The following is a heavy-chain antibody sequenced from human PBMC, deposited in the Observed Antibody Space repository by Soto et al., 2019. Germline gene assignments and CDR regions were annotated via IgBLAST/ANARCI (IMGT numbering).Heavy chain of an antibody. CDR2: ISAYNGNT. CDR1: GYTFTSYG. V-gene: IGHV1-18*01. CDR3: ARDFRYYYDSSGMWFDY. J-gene: IGHJ4*02. D-gene: IGHD3-22*01. Sequence: ASVKVSCKASGYTFTSYGISWVRQAPGQGLEWMGWISAYNGNTNYAQKLQGRVTMTTDTSTSTAYMELRSLRSDDTAVYYCARDFRYYYDSSGMWFDYWGQGTMVTVSS.